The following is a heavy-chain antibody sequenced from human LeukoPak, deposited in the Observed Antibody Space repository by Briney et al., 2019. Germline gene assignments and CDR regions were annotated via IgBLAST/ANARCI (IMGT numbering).Heavy chain of an antibody. CDR3: TRGLSIATRPAYYFDY. CDR1: GHGFTDYF. V-gene: IGHV1-2*02. Sequence: ASVKVSCKRCGHGFTDYFLRWVRPAPGQGFEWMGWINPNSGGTNYAQKFQGRVTMTRDTSISTAYMELTSLRSDDTAVYYCTRGLSIATRPAYYFDYWGQGTLVTVSS. J-gene: IGHJ4*02. CDR2: INPNSGGT. D-gene: IGHD6-6*01.